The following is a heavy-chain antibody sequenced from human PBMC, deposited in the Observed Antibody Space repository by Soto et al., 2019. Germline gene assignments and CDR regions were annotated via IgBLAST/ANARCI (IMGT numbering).Heavy chain of an antibody. CDR2: IYPGDSDT. Sequence: GESLKISCKGSGYSFTSYWIGWVSQMPGKGLEWMGIIYPGDSDTRYSPSFQGQVTISADKSISTAYLQWSSLKASDTAMYYCARYRDYDILSGYPYGMDVWGQGTTVTVSS. CDR3: ARYRDYDILSGYPYGMDV. D-gene: IGHD3-9*01. V-gene: IGHV5-51*01. J-gene: IGHJ6*02. CDR1: GYSFTSYW.